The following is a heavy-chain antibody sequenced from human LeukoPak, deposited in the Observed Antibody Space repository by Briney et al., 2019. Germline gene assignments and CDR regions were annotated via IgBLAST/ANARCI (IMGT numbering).Heavy chain of an antibody. V-gene: IGHV4-31*03. CDR2: IYYSGST. CDR3: AREDYGGNSGDY. Sequence: PSETLSLTCTVSGVSISSGGYYWSWIRQHPGTGLEWIGYIYYSGSTYYNPSLKSRVTTSVDTSKNQFSLKLSSVTAADTAVYYCAREDYGGNSGDYWGQGTLVTVSS. J-gene: IGHJ4*02. D-gene: IGHD4-23*01. CDR1: GVSISSGGYY.